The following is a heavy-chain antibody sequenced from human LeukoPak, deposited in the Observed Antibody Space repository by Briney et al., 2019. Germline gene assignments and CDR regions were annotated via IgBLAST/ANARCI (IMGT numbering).Heavy chain of an antibody. CDR1: GGTFSSYA. CDR3: ARDLGIAATHPDY. D-gene: IGHD6-13*01. CDR2: INPNSGGT. J-gene: IGHJ4*02. Sequence: ASVKVSCKASGGTFSSYAISWVRQAPGQGLEWMGRINPNSGGTNYAQKFQGRVTMTRDTSISTAYMELSRLRSDDTAVYYCARDLGIAATHPDYWGQGTLVTASS. V-gene: IGHV1-2*06.